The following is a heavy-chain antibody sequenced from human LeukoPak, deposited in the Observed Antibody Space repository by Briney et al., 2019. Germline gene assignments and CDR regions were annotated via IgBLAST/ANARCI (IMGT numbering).Heavy chain of an antibody. V-gene: IGHV3-30*04. CDR2: ISDDGSNR. J-gene: IGHJ5*02. CDR3: AGVFLGGDGNWFDP. Sequence: SLRLSCAASGFTFSSYSMHWVRQAPGKGLEWVTIISDDGSNRYYADSVKGRFTISRDNSKNMLYLQMDSLRPEDTALYYCAGVFLGGDGNWFDPWGQGTLVTVSS. CDR1: GFTFSSYS. D-gene: IGHD2-21*01.